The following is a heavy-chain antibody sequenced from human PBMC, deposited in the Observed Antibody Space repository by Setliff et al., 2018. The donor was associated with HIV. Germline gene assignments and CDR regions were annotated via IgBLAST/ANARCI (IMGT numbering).Heavy chain of an antibody. V-gene: IGHV1-2*04. CDR2: INPNSGGT. J-gene: IGHJ4*02. CDR3: ARGRAEGRIADPAGIRD. Sequence: ASVKVSCKASGYTFTGYYMHWVRQAPGQGLEWMGWINPNSGGTNYAQKFQGWVTMTRDTSISTAYMELSRLRSDDTAVYYCARGRAEGRIADPAGIRDWGQGTRVTSPQ. D-gene: IGHD6-13*01. CDR1: GYTFTGYY.